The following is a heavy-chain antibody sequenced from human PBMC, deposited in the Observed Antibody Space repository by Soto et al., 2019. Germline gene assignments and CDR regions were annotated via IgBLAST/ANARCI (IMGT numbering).Heavy chain of an antibody. V-gene: IGHV1-18*01. CDR1: GYTFTSYG. CDR2: ISAYNGNT. CDR3: ARDVTDYDFWSGYVNTEYFQH. D-gene: IGHD3-3*01. J-gene: IGHJ1*01. Sequence: GASVKVSFKASGYTFTSYGISWVRQAPGQGLEWMGWISAYNGNTNYAQKLQGRVTMTTDTSTSTAYMELRSLRSDDTAVYYCARDVTDYDFWSGYVNTEYFQHWGQATLVTVSS.